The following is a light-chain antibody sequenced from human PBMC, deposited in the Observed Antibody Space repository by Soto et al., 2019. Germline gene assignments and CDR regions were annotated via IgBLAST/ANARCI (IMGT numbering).Light chain of an antibody. CDR3: QEYDDWPPLT. CDR2: GAS. CDR1: PGVSSN. Sequence: EIVMTQSPGTLSVSQGERVTLSCRTSPGVSSNLAWYQQKPGQTPMLLIYGASTRATGITGRCSGRGSGTEFAFNFSSMQSEDFAVYLCQEYDDWPPLTFGGGTKVEIK. V-gene: IGKV3-15*01. J-gene: IGKJ4*01.